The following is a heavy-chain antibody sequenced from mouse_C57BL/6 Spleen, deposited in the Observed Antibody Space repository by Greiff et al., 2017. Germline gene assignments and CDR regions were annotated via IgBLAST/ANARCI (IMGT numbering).Heavy chain of an antibody. CDR1: GYTFTSYW. CDR2: IYPSDSET. J-gene: IGHJ2*01. Sequence: QVQLQQPGAELVRPGSSVKLSCKASGYTFTSYWMDWVKQRPGQGLEWIGNIYPSDSETHYNQKFKDKATLTVDKSSSTAYMQLSSLTSEDSAVYYSAREGNYLGYWGQGTTLTVSS. V-gene: IGHV1-61*01. CDR3: AREGNYLGY.